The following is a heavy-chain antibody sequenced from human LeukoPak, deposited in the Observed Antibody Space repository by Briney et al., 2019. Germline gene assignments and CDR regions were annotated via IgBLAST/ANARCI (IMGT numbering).Heavy chain of an antibody. CDR1: GFTFSSYS. CDR3: ARDSATYYDFWSGYQVNWFDP. V-gene: IGHV3-48*04. CDR2: ISSSSSTI. J-gene: IGHJ5*02. D-gene: IGHD3-3*01. Sequence: GGSLRLSCAASGFTFSSYSMNWVRQAPGKGLEWVSYISSSSSTIYYANSVKGRFTISRGNAKNSLYLQMNSLRAEDTAVYYCARDSATYYDFWSGYQVNWFDPWGQGTLVTVSS.